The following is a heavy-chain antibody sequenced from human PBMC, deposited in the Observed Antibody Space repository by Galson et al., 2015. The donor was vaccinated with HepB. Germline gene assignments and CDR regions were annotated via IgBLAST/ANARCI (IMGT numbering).Heavy chain of an antibody. CDR1: GFSSSDYW. CDR2: VNGDGTTT. V-gene: IGHV3-74*01. CDR3: ARGRSGYAWLEAYYFDF. Sequence: SLRLSCAASGFSSSDYWMHWVRQAPGKGLEWVSRVNGDGTTTRYADSVRGRFNMSRDTAKSTVNLQMNSLRADDTAVYYCARGRSGYAWLEAYYFDFWGQGTLVTVSS. D-gene: IGHD3-16*01. J-gene: IGHJ4*02.